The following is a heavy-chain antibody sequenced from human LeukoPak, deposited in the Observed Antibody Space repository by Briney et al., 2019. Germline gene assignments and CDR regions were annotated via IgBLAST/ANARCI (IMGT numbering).Heavy chain of an antibody. CDR3: APRGDIEHSYVYGKWFDP. J-gene: IGHJ5*02. Sequence: PSETLSLTCAVYGGSFSAYYWTGIRQPPGKGLEWIGEINHSGSSNYNSSLRSRVTISVDTSYKQFPLRLSSVTAADTAVYYCAPRGDIEHSYVYGKWFDPWGQGTRVTVSS. CDR2: INHSGSS. CDR1: GGSFSAYY. D-gene: IGHD5-18*01. V-gene: IGHV4-34*01.